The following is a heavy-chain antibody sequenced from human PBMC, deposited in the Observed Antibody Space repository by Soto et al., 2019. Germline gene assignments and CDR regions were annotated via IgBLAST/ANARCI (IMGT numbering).Heavy chain of an antibody. J-gene: IGHJ5*02. Sequence: QVQLQQWGAGLLKPSETLSLTCAVYGGSFSGYYWSWIRQPPGKGLEWIGEINHSGSTNYNPSLKSRDTISEDPSRNQSSRRLSLVTAADTAVYYWARDLEVGVAAKVHDWFDPWGQGTLVTVSS. CDR2: INHSGST. CDR1: GGSFSGYY. CDR3: ARDLEVGVAAKVHDWFDP. V-gene: IGHV4-34*01. D-gene: IGHD2-15*01.